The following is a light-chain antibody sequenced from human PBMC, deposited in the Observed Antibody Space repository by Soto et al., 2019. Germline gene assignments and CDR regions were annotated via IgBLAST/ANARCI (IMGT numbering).Light chain of an antibody. CDR1: SSDVGGYNY. CDR3: SSYTSGTTLYV. CDR2: ASS. V-gene: IGLV2-14*01. Sequence: QSALTQPASVSGSPGQSITISCTGTSSDVGGYNYVSWYQHHAGKAPRLTIYASSNRPSGVSHRLCGSRSGNTASLTISGLQAEDEADYYCSSYTSGTTLYVFGTGTQLTVL. J-gene: IGLJ1*01.